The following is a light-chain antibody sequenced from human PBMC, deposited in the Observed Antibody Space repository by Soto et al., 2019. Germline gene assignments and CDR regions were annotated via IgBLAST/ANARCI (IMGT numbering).Light chain of an antibody. CDR1: QGINNY. Sequence: DIQMTQSPSAMSASVGDRVTITCRASQGINNYLNWYQQKPGTAPKLLISGASSLRSGVPSRFSGSGSGTDFTLTINSLQPEDFATYYCQQGSRTLTFGGGTKVDIK. CDR3: QQGSRTLT. V-gene: IGKV1-39*01. J-gene: IGKJ4*01. CDR2: GAS.